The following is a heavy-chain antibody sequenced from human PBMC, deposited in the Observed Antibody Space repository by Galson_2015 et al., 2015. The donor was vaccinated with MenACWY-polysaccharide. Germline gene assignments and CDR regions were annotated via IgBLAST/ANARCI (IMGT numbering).Heavy chain of an antibody. D-gene: IGHD1-14*01. CDR1: GYSFSPHG. CDR2: INTGNGKT. V-gene: IGHV1-3*04. CDR3: AREPTPLYKLTSVLINVLDP. Sequence: SVKVSCKASGYSFSPHGIHWVRQAPGQRPEWMGYINTGNGKTKYSQKFQGRVTITRDNSASTSSMELTGLRSEDTGVYFCAREPTPLYKLTSVLINVLDPRGPGTLVTVSS. J-gene: IGHJ5*02.